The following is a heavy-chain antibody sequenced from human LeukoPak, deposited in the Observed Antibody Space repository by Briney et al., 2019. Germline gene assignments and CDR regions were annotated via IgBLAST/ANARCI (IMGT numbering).Heavy chain of an antibody. CDR1: GFTFSSYG. D-gene: IGHD2-21*01. CDR3: AKAPVTTCSGAYCYPFDY. V-gene: IGHV3-23*01. Sequence: GGSLRLSCAASGFTFSSYGMSWVRQPPGKGLEWVSAISVSGNTYHADSVKGRFTISRDSSKNTLYLQMNRLRAEDAAVYYCAKAPVTTCSGAYCYPFDYWGQGTLVTVSS. J-gene: IGHJ4*02. CDR2: ISVSGNT.